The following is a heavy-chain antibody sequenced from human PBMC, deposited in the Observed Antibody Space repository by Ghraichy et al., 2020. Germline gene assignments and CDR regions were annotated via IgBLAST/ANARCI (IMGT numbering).Heavy chain of an antibody. V-gene: IGHV4-39*01. J-gene: IGHJ6*03. CDR2: IYYSGTT. Sequence: ESLNISCTVSGGSISSSNYYWGWIRQPPGKGLEWIGSIYYSGTTYYNPSLNSRVTISVDTSKNQFSLKLSSVTATDTAVYYCARLYYDFWSGYSFFFSGGMDVWGKGTTVTVSS. CDR1: GGSISSSNYY. CDR3: ARLYYDFWSGYSFFFSGGMDV. D-gene: IGHD3-3*01.